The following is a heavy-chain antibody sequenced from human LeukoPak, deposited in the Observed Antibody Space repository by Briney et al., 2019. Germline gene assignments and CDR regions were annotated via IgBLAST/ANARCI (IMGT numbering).Heavy chain of an antibody. CDR2: ISSSGSTI. CDR3: ARDLVRGVIRG. J-gene: IGHJ4*02. D-gene: IGHD3-10*01. CDR1: GFTFSSYA. Sequence: GGSLRLSCAASGFTFSSYAMSWVRQAPGKGLEWVSYISSSGSTIYYADSVKGRFTISRDNAKNSLYLQMNSLRAEDTAVYYCARDLVRGVIRGWGQGTLVTVSS. V-gene: IGHV3-48*03.